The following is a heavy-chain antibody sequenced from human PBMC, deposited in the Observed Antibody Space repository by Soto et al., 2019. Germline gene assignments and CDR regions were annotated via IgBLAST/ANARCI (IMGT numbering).Heavy chain of an antibody. V-gene: IGHV3-33*01. Sequence: PXGSLRLSCAASGFTFSSYGMHWVRQAPGKGLEWVAVIWYDGSNKYYADSVKGRFTISRDNSKNTLYLQMNSLRAEDTAVYYCARGYDIVTGYYDPYYYGMDVWGQGTTVTVSS. J-gene: IGHJ6*02. D-gene: IGHD3-9*01. CDR2: IWYDGSNK. CDR1: GFTFSSYG. CDR3: ARGYDIVTGYYDPYYYGMDV.